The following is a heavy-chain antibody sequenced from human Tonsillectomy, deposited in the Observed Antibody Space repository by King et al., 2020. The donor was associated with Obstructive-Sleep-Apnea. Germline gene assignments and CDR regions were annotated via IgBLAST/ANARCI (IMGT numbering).Heavy chain of an antibody. V-gene: IGHV3-30*04. CDR1: RFTFSGYA. J-gene: IGHJ6*02. D-gene: IGHD6-6*01. CDR2: ISFDGSYK. CDR3: ARESIPGNYYGMDV. Sequence: VQLVESGGGVVQPGRSLRLSCVASRFTFSGYAMHWFRQAPGKVLECLAVISFDGSYKHYADSGEGRFTISRDNSKSTLYLQMSSLGAEDTAVYYCARESIPGNYYGMDVWGQGTTVT.